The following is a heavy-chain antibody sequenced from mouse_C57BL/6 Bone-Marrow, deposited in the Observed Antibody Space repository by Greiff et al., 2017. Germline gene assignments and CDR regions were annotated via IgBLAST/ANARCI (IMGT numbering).Heavy chain of an antibody. V-gene: IGHV1-50*01. J-gene: IGHJ3*01. D-gene: IGHD1-1*01. CDR2: IDPSDSYT. CDR3: ARNYGSSYLFAY. Sequence: QVQLQQPGAELVKPGASVKLSCKASGYTFTSYWMQWVKQRPGQGLEWIGEIDPSDSYTNYNQKFKGKATLTVDTSSSTAYMQLSSLTSEDSAVYYCARNYGSSYLFAYWGQGTLSLSLQ. CDR1: GYTFTSYW.